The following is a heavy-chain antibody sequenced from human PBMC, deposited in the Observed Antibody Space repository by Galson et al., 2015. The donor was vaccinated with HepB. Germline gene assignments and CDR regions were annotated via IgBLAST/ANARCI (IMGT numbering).Heavy chain of an antibody. CDR3: ARVTPIRRYCSSTSCYFDY. D-gene: IGHD2-2*01. CDR1: GYTFTGYY. CDR2: INPNSGGT. Sequence: SVKVSCKASGYTFTGYYMHWVQQAPGQGLEWMGWINPNSGGTNYAQKFQGRVTMTRDTSISTAYMELSRLRSDDTAVYYCARVTPIRRYCSSTSCYFDYWGQGTLVTVSS. V-gene: IGHV1-2*02. J-gene: IGHJ4*02.